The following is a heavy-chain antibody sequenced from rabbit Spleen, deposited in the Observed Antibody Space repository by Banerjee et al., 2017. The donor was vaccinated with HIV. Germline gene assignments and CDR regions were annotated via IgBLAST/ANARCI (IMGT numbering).Heavy chain of an antibody. D-gene: IGHD4-1*01. CDR1: GIDFTNYY. V-gene: IGHV1S7*01. CDR2: IYPAKGST. CDR3: ARAIVPWLGLTRLDL. Sequence: QLMESGGGLVQPGGSLTLSCKASGIDFTNYYITWVRQAPGKGLEWIGIIYPAKGSTDYASWVNGRFTISSDNAQSTVDLKMTSLTAADTATYFCARAIVPWLGLTRLDLWGPGTLVTVS. J-gene: IGHJ3*01.